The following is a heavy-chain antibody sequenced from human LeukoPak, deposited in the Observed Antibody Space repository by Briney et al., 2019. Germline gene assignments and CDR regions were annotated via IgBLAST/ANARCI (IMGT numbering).Heavy chain of an antibody. J-gene: IGHJ4*02. V-gene: IGHV3-48*03. Sequence: GGSLRLSCAASGFTFSSYEMNWVRQAPGKGLEWVSYISSSGSTIYYADSVKGRFTISRDNAKNSLYLQMNSLRAEDTAVYYCARDPFFTGWFDYWGQGTLVTVSS. CDR2: ISSSGSTI. CDR1: GFTFSSYE. CDR3: ARDPFFTGWFDY.